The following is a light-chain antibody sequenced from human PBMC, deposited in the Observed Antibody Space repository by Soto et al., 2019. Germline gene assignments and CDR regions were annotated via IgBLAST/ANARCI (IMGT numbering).Light chain of an antibody. V-gene: IGKV1-5*01. CDR3: QQYNSYSWT. Sequence: IPRTEAPSTPSASLVDRVTLTGRASQSISSWLAWYQQKPGKAPKLLIYDASSLESGVPSRFSGSGSGTEFTLTISSLQPDDFATYYCQQYNSYSWTFGQGTKVDIK. CDR1: QSISSW. J-gene: IGKJ1*01. CDR2: DAS.